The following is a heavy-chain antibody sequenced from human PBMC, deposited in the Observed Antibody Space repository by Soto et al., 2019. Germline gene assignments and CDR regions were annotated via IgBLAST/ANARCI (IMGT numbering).Heavy chain of an antibody. Sequence: PSETLSLTCTVSGGSISSGDYYWSWIRQPPGKGLEWIGYIYYSGSTYYNTSLKSRVTISVDTSKNQFSLKLSSVTAADTAVYYCARISIPYYYYGMDVWGQGTTVTVSS. CDR2: IYYSGST. CDR1: GGSISSGDYY. CDR3: ARISIPYYYYGMDV. D-gene: IGHD2-2*02. J-gene: IGHJ6*02. V-gene: IGHV4-30-4*01.